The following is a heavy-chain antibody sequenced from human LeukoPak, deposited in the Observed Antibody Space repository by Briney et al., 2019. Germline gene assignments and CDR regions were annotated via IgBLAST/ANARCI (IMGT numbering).Heavy chain of an antibody. CDR2: IYYSGST. CDR3: ARLATIDY. Sequence: SQTLSLTCTVSGGSISRGGYYWSWIRQHPGKGLEWIGYIYYSGSTYYNPSLQSRVTISVDTSENQFSLKLSSVTAADTAVYYCARLATIDYWGQGTLVTVSS. CDR1: GGSISRGGYY. D-gene: IGHD5-12*01. J-gene: IGHJ4*02. V-gene: IGHV4-31*03.